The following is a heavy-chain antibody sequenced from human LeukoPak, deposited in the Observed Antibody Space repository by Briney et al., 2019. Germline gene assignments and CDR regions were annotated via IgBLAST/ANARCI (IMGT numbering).Heavy chain of an antibody. CDR3: AKDGGIAVATGYFDY. D-gene: IGHD6-19*01. CDR2: ISGSGGGT. J-gene: IGHJ4*02. Sequence: GGSLRLSCAASGFTFNTYAMSWVRQAPGKGLEWVSAISGSGGGTYYADSVKGRFTISRDNSKNTLYLQMDSLRAEDTAVYYCAKDGGIAVATGYFDYWGQGTLVTVSS. CDR1: GFTFNTYA. V-gene: IGHV3-23*01.